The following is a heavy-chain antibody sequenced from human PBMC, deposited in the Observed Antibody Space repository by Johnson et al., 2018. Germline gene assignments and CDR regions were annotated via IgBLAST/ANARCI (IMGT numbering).Heavy chain of an antibody. CDR3: SRDEGGPYTNYGVIYYYYYMDV. CDR1: GGSISNNKYY. D-gene: IGHD4-11*01. V-gene: IGHV4-61*02. J-gene: IGHJ6*03. Sequence: QVQLQESGPGLVRPSETXSLTCTVSGGSISNNKYYWSWIRQPAGKGLEWIGRIYTSGSTNYNPSLKSRVTISVYTSKNQFSLKLSSVTGEDTAVYYCSRDEGGPYTNYGVIYYYYYMDVWGKGTTVTVSS. CDR2: IYTSGST.